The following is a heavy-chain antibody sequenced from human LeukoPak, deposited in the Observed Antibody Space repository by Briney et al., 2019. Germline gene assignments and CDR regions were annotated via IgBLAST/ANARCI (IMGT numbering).Heavy chain of an antibody. CDR2: VYHSGRA. J-gene: IGHJ4*02. Sequence: LETLSLTCNVSGGSINSNSYYWGWIRRPPGRGPGWIGDVYHSGRAFYNPSFKSRATISIDTSKNHFSLKLTSVTAADTALYYCARLGTVTAYFDHWGQGTLVLVSS. V-gene: IGHV4-39*02. D-gene: IGHD2-21*02. CDR3: ARLGTVTAYFDH. CDR1: GGSINSNSYY.